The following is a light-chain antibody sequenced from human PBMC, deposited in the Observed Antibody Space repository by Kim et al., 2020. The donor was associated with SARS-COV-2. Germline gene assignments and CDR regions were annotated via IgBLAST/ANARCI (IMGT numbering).Light chain of an antibody. J-gene: IGLJ2*01. CDR1: SPNIGSNN. CDR2: SNN. Sequence: GRRVTISCSGSSPNIGSNNVNWYQQLPGTAPKLLIYSNNQRPSGVPDRFSGSKSGTSASLAISGLHSEDEADYYCAAWDDSLNGVVFGGGTQLTVL. V-gene: IGLV1-44*01. CDR3: AAWDDSLNGVV.